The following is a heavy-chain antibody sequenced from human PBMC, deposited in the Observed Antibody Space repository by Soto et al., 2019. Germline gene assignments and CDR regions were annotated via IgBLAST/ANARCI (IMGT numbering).Heavy chain of an antibody. D-gene: IGHD3-16*01. J-gene: IGHJ4*02. CDR2: IYYSGST. V-gene: IGHV4-39*01. CDR3: ARHRGSYGGEYYFDY. CDR1: GDSISSSSFY. Sequence: SETLSLTCTVSGDSISSSSFYWGWIRQPPGKGLEWIGTIYYSGSTYYNPSLKSRVTISVDTSKNQFPLKLTSVIAADTALYYCARHRGSYGGEYYFDYSGQGTLVTVSS.